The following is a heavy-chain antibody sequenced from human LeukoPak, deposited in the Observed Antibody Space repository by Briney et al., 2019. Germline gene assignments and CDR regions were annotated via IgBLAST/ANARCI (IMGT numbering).Heavy chain of an antibody. CDR2: ISSSSSTI. V-gene: IGHV3-48*02. Sequence: GGSLRLSCAASGFTFSSYWMSWVRQAPGKGLEWVSYISSSSSTIYYADSVKGRFTISRDNAKNSLYLQMNSLRDEDTAVYYCAREVRYYYDSSGYYHDYWGQGTLVTVSS. CDR1: GFTFSSYW. CDR3: AREVRYYYDSSGYYHDY. D-gene: IGHD3-22*01. J-gene: IGHJ4*02.